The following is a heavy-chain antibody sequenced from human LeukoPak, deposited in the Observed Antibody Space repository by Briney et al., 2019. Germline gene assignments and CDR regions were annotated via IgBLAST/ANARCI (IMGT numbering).Heavy chain of an antibody. CDR2: ISSGGTTI. V-gene: IGHV3-48*03. CDR3: ARGRSITINRGVAISDGFDI. Sequence: GGSLRLSCAASGFIFSRYEMNWVRQAPGKGLEWVSYISSGGTTIYQADSVKGRFTISRDNAKNSLFLQMNSLRAEDTAVYYCARGRSITINRGVAISDGFDIWGQGTMVTVSS. J-gene: IGHJ3*02. CDR1: GFIFSRYE. D-gene: IGHD3-10*01.